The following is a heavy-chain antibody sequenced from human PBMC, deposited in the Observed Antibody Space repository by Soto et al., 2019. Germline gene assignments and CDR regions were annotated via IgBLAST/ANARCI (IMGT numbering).Heavy chain of an antibody. D-gene: IGHD3-3*01. CDR1: GGSISSGDYY. J-gene: IGHJ4*02. CDR2: IYYSGST. V-gene: IGHV4-30-4*01. CDR3: ARVLRFLECLDY. Sequence: PSETLSLTCTVSGGSISSGDYYWSWIRQPPGKGLEWIGYIYYSGSTYYNPSLKGRVTISVDTSKNQFSLKLSSVTAADTAVYYCARVLRFLECLDYWGQGTLVTVSS.